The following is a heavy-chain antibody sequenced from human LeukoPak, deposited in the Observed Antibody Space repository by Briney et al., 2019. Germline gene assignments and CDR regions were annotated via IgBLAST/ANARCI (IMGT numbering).Heavy chain of an antibody. CDR3: AKDIVGGGNDY. D-gene: IGHD2-15*01. Sequence: GGSLTLSCAASGFTFTNFWMSWVRQAPGKGLEWVANIMEDGSKTNYVDSVKGRFTISRDNAKTSLYLHMNSLRAEDTAVYYCAKDIVGGGNDYWGRGTLVIVSS. CDR1: GFTFTNFW. J-gene: IGHJ4*02. CDR2: IMEDGSKT. V-gene: IGHV3-7*01.